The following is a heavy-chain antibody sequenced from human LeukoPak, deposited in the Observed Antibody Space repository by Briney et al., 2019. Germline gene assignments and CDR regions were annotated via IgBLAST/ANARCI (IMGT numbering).Heavy chain of an antibody. CDR2: INHSGGT. D-gene: IGHD3-10*01. V-gene: IGHV4-34*01. J-gene: IGHJ4*02. CDR3: ARGVDYYGV. Sequence: SETLSLTCAVYGGSFSGYSWNWIRRPPVKGLEWIGEINHSGGTNYNPSLKSRVTISVDTSKKQFSLKLSSVTAADTAVYYCARGVDYYGVWGQGTLVTVSS. CDR1: GGSFSGYS.